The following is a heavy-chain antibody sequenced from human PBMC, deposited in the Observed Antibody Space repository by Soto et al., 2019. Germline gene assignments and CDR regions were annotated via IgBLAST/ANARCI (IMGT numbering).Heavy chain of an antibody. CDR2: IYYNGNT. CDR1: GGSISSSSCY. J-gene: IGHJ4*02. CDR3: ARLRIYCSGGTCYYYFDY. Sequence: QLQLQESGPGLVKSSETLSLTCTVSGGSISSSSCYWGWTRQPPGKGLEWIGNIYYNGNTYYNPSLKGGVTISVDTSKNQFSLKLSSVTDADTAVYYCARLRIYCSGGTCYYYFDYWGQGTLVTVSS. D-gene: IGHD2-15*01. V-gene: IGHV4-39*01.